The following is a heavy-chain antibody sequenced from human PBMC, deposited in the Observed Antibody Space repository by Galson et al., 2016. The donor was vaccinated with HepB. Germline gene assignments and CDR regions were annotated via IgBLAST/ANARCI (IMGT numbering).Heavy chain of an antibody. CDR3: AKVSLGYCSRTSCPNWFDP. J-gene: IGHJ5*02. D-gene: IGHD2-2*01. CDR1: GFTFSSYA. V-gene: IGHV3-23*01. Sequence: SLRLSCAASGFTFSSYAMSWVRQAPGKGLEWVSAISGSGGDTYYADSVKGRFTISRDSSKNTLYLQMNSLRAEDTAVYYCAKVSLGYCSRTSCPNWFDPWGQGTLVTVSS. CDR2: ISGSGGDT.